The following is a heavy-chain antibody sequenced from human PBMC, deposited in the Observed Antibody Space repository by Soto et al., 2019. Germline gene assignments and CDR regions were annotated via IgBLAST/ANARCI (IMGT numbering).Heavy chain of an antibody. CDR1: GGTFSSYA. J-gene: IGHJ6*02. Sequence: AASVKVSCKASGGTFSSYAISWVRQAPGQGLEWMGGIIPIFGTANYAQKFQGRVTITADESTSTAYMELSSLRSEDTAVYYCARGRVVVPAACIYYYYGMDVWGQGTTVTVSS. D-gene: IGHD2-2*01. CDR3: ARGRVVVPAACIYYYYGMDV. V-gene: IGHV1-69*13. CDR2: IIPIFGTA.